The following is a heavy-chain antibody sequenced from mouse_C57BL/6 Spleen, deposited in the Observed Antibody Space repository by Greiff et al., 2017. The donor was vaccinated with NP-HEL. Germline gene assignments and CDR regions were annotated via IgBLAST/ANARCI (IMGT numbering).Heavy chain of an antibody. V-gene: IGHV8-8*01. D-gene: IGHD2-1*01. Sequence: QVTLKVCGPGILQPSQTLSLTCSFSGFSLSTFGMGVGWIRPPSGMGLEWLAHIWWDDDKYYNPALKSRLTISKDTSKNQVFLMIANVDTADTATYYCARWVYGNSSDYWGQGTTLTVSS. CDR1: GFSLSTFGMG. CDR2: IWWDDDK. CDR3: ARWVYGNSSDY. J-gene: IGHJ2*01.